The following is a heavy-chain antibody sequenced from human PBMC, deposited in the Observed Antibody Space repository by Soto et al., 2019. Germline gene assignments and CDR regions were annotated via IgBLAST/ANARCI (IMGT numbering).Heavy chain of an antibody. CDR3: ARDQGSGSYYIAWGYYGMDV. V-gene: IGHV3-33*01. D-gene: IGHD3-10*01. Sequence: GGSLRLSCAASGFTFSSYGMHWVRQAPGKGLDWVAVIWYDGSNKYYADSVKGRFTISRDNSKNTLYLQMNSLRAEDTAVYYCARDQGSGSYYIAWGYYGMDVWGQGTTVTVSS. CDR2: IWYDGSNK. CDR1: GFTFSSYG. J-gene: IGHJ6*02.